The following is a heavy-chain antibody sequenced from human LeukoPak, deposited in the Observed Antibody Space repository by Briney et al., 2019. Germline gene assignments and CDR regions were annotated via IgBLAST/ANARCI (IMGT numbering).Heavy chain of an antibody. CDR2: ISGSGGTT. CDR3: AKVFIAVAGYHFDF. Sequence: GGSLRLSCAASGFTFSSYVMSWVSQAPGKGLEWVSAISGSGGTTYYADSVKGRFTISRDNSKNTLYLQMNSLRADDAAVYYCAKVFIAVAGYHFDFWGQGTLVTVSS. J-gene: IGHJ4*02. V-gene: IGHV3-23*01. D-gene: IGHD6-19*01. CDR1: GFTFSSYV.